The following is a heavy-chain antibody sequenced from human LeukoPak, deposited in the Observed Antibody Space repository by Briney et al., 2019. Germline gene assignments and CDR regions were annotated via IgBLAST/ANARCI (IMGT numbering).Heavy chain of an antibody. CDR2: IYYTGST. Sequence: PSETLSLTCTVAGGSISGYYWSWIRQPPGKGLEWIAYIYYTGSTGYNPSLTSRVTISVDTSNNQLSLTLRSVTSADTAVYYCARLGASGSLAYWGQGSLVTVSS. CDR3: ARLGASGSLAY. D-gene: IGHD3-16*01. CDR1: GGSISGYY. J-gene: IGHJ4*02. V-gene: IGHV4-59*01.